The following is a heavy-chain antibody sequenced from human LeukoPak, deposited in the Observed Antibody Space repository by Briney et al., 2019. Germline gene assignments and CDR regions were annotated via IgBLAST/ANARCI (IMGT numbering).Heavy chain of an antibody. J-gene: IGHJ4*02. Sequence: ASVKVSCKASGYTFTNYDINWVRQAPGQGLEWMGYKNPNSGNSAYAQKFQGRVTITTDASITTAYVELSGLRSEDTALYYCAREGLDYWGQGTLVTVSS. CDR1: GYTFTNYD. V-gene: IGHV1-8*01. CDR3: AREGLDY. CDR2: KNPNSGNS.